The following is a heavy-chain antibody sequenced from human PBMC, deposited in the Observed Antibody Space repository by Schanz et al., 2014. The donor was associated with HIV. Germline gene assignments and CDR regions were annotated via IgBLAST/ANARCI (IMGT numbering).Heavy chain of an antibody. D-gene: IGHD6-6*01. J-gene: IGHJ2*01. CDR1: GYTFTTYY. CDR2: INPSGGST. V-gene: IGHV1-46*01. Sequence: QVQLVQSGAEVKKPGASVKVSCKASGYTFTTYYMHWVRQAPGQGLKWMGIINPSGGSTSYAQKFQGRVTMTRDTSTSTVYMQLSSLRSEDTAVYYCARSETIAARPVWYFDLWGRGTLVTVSS. CDR3: ARSETIAARPVWYFDL.